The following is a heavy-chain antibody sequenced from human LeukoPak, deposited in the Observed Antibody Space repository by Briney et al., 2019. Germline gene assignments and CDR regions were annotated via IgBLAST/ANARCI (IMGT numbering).Heavy chain of an antibody. D-gene: IGHD3-10*01. CDR2: INHSGST. CDR1: GGSFSGYY. V-gene: IGHV4-34*01. J-gene: IGHJ6*03. Sequence: SETLSLTCAVYGGSFSGYYWSWIRQPPGKGLEWIGEINHSGSTNYNPSLKSRVTISVDTSKNQFSLKLSSVTAADTAVYYCARPHYYGSGSLWRIPYYMDVWGKGTTVTISS. CDR3: ARPHYYGSGSLWRIPYYMDV.